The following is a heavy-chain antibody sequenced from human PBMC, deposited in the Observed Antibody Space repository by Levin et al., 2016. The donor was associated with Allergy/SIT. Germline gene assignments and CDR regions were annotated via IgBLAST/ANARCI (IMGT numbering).Heavy chain of an antibody. D-gene: IGHD2-2*01. CDR3: AKVGPKDCTSTSCWFDY. Sequence: DSVKGRFTISRDNSRNTLYLQMNSLRVEDTAVYYCAKVGPKDCTSTSCWFDYWGQGTLVIVSS. V-gene: IGHV3-23*01. J-gene: IGHJ4*02.